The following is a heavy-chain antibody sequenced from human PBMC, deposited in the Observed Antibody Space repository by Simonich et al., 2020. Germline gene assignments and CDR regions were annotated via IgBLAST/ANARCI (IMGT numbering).Heavy chain of an antibody. Sequence: QVQLVESGGGVFQPGRSLSLSCAASGFTFSSYAMHWVRQDPGKGLGWVAVIAYDGSNKYYAESVKGRFTISRDNSKNTLYLQMNSLRAEDTAVYYCARDRNWGWFDPWGQGTLVTVSS. J-gene: IGHJ5*02. CDR2: IAYDGSNK. CDR3: ARDRNWGWFDP. V-gene: IGHV3-30*07. CDR1: GFTFSSYA. D-gene: IGHD7-27*01.